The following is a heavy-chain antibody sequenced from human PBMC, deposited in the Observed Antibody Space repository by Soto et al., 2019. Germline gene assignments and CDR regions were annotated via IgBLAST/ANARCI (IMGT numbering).Heavy chain of an antibody. CDR3: ARDFSNPPWFSDAFDI. V-gene: IGHV1-18*01. D-gene: IGHD3-22*01. CDR2: ISAYNGNT. CDR1: GYTFTSYG. J-gene: IGHJ3*02. Sequence: ASVKVSCKASGYTFTSYGISWVRQAPGQGLEWMGWISAYNGNTNYAQKLQGRVTMTTDTSTNTAYMELRSLRSDDTAVYYCARDFSNPPWFSDAFDIWGQGTMVTVSS.